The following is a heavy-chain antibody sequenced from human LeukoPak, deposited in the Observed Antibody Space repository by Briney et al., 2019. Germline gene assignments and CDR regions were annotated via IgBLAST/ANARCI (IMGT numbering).Heavy chain of an antibody. V-gene: IGHV4-39*01. CDR1: GGSMSSSSYY. CDR2: INYNGNT. D-gene: IGHD6-6*01. Sequence: KPSETLSLTCSVSGGSMSSSSYYWGWIRQPPGKGLEWIGSINYNGNTYYNASLKSRVTISVDTSKNQFSLKLSSVTAADTAVYYCASPSSSSSTYDYWGQGTLVTVSS. J-gene: IGHJ4*02. CDR3: ASPSSSSSTYDY.